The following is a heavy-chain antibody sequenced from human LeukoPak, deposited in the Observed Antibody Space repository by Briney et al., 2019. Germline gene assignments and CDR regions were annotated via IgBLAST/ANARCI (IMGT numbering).Heavy chain of an antibody. D-gene: IGHD3-22*01. Sequence: ASVKVSCKASGYTFTSYYMHWVRQAPGQGLEWMGWINPNSGGTNYAQKFQGRVTMTRDTSISTAYMELSRLRSDDTAVYYCARAPRYYYDSSGYWPYYYMDVWGKGTTVTISS. CDR3: ARAPRYYYDSSGYWPYYYMDV. CDR1: GYTFTSYY. CDR2: INPNSGGT. V-gene: IGHV1-2*02. J-gene: IGHJ6*03.